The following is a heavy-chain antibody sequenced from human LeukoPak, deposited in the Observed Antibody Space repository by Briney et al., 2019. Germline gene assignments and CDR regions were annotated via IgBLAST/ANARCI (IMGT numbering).Heavy chain of an antibody. CDR2: IKQDGSEK. V-gene: IGHV3-7*04. J-gene: IGHJ4*02. CDR3: ARDRVTMVRGARNYYFDY. Sequence: PGGSLRLSCAASGFIFSSYWMSWVRQAPGKGLEWVANIKQDGSEKYYVDSVKGRFTISRDNAKNSLYLQMNSLRAEDTAVYYCARDRVTMVRGARNYYFDYWGQGTLVTVSS. D-gene: IGHD3-10*01. CDR1: GFIFSSYW.